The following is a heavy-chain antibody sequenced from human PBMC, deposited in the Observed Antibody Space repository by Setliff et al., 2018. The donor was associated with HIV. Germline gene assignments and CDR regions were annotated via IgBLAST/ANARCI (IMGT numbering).Heavy chain of an antibody. CDR3: ARRSTVARGVDCFDL. CDR2: VAYSGSS. J-gene: IGHJ4*02. D-gene: IGHD3-10*01. Sequence: PEGSLRLTCSVSGDSMRTNYWTWIRQSPGKGLEWIGPVAYSGSSTYNPSLNSRVTLSIDTPNSQFSLRLSSVSAADTALYYCARRSTVARGVDCFDLWGQGTQVTVSS. CDR1: GDSMRTNY. V-gene: IGHV4-59*08.